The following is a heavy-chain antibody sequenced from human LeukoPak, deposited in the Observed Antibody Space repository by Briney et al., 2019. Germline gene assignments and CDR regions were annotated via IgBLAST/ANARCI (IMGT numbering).Heavy chain of an antibody. CDR3: ARDFDYYDSSGYYFDY. D-gene: IGHD3-22*01. J-gene: IGHJ4*02. CDR1: GYTFTSYG. V-gene: IGHV1-18*01. CDR2: ISAYNGNT. Sequence: GASVKVSCKASGYTFTSYGISWVRQAPGQGLEWMGWISAYNGNTNYAQKLQGRVTMTTDTSTSTAYMELRSLRSDDTAVYYCARDFDYYDSSGYYFDYWGQGTLVTVSS.